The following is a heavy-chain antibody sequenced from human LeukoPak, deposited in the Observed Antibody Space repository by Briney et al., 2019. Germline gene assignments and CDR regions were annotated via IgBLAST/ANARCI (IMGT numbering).Heavy chain of an antibody. D-gene: IGHD6-13*01. J-gene: IGHJ5*02. CDR3: ARAAAAGNWFDP. V-gene: IGHV4-34*01. CDR1: GGSFSGYY. Sequence: PSETLSLTWVVYGGSFSGYYWSWIRQPPGKGLEWIGEINHSGSTNYNPSLKSRVTISVDTSKNQFSLKLSSVTAADTAVYYCARAAAAGNWFDPWGQGTLVTVSS. CDR2: INHSGST.